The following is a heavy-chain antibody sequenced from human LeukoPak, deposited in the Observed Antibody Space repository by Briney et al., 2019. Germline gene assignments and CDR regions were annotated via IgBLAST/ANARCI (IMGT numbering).Heavy chain of an antibody. CDR1: GYTLTDYY. V-gene: IGHV1-2*06. D-gene: IGHD3-22*01. CDR3: ARVGYYESSGYYEY. CDR2: INPNSGGT. J-gene: IGHJ4*02. Sequence: ASVKVSCTASGYTLTDYYMHWVRQAPGQGLEWMGRINPNSGGTNYAQKFQGRVTMTRDTSISTVYMELSRLRSDDTAVYYCARVGYYESSGYYEYWGQGTLVTVSS.